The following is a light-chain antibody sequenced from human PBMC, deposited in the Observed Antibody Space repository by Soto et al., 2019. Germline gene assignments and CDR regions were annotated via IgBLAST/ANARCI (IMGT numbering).Light chain of an antibody. J-gene: IGLJ2*01. CDR2: DVS. CDR1: SSDVGGYNY. Sequence: QPVLTQPASVSGSPGQSNTISCTGTSSDVGGYNYVSWYQQHPGKAPKLMIYDVSNRPSGVSNRFSGSKSGNTASLTISGLQAEDEADYYCSSYTSSSTLLVFGGGTKLTVL. V-gene: IGLV2-14*01. CDR3: SSYTSSSTLLV.